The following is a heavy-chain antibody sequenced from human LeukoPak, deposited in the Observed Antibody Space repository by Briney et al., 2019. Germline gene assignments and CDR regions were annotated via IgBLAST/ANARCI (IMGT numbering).Heavy chain of an antibody. J-gene: IGHJ4*02. CDR3: ARAHSSSWSPPGY. CDR2: INPNSGGT. CDR1: GYTFTGYY. V-gene: IGHV1-2*02. D-gene: IGHD6-13*01. Sequence: ASVKVSCKASGYTFTGYYMHWVRQAPGQGIEWMGWINPNSGGTNYAQKFQGRVTMTRDTSISTAHMELSRLRSDDTAVYYCARAHSSSWSPPGYWGQGTLVTVSS.